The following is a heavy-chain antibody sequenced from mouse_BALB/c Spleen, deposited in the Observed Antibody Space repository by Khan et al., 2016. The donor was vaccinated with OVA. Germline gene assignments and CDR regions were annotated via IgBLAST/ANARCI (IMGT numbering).Heavy chain of an antibody. D-gene: IGHD2-3*01. CDR3: SKDGYSPWFAY. J-gene: IGHJ3*01. Sequence: EVQLLESGAELVRPGALVKLSCKASGFTIKDYSMHWVHQRPEQGLVWIGRIDPENGNTLYDPKFQGQASITSDTSSNTVYLQLSSLTSEDTAVYYCSKDGYSPWFAYWGQGTLVTVSA. CDR1: GFTIKDYS. CDR2: IDPENGNT. V-gene: IGHV14-1*02.